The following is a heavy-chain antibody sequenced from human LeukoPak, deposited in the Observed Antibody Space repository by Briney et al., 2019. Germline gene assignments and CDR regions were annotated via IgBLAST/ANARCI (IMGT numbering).Heavy chain of an antibody. CDR1: GFIFGDYA. CDR2: FHPDDGET. V-gene: IGHV1-24*01. CDR3: ATGTPGLDYGDYESRGAFDI. D-gene: IGHD4-17*01. Sequence: GGSLRLSCTASGFIFGDYAMSWVRQAPGKGLEWVGGFHPDDGETTYSENFQGRVAMTEDTSTHTAYLELSDLRSEDTALYYCATGTPGLDYGDYESRGAFDIWGQGTLVTVSS. J-gene: IGHJ3*02.